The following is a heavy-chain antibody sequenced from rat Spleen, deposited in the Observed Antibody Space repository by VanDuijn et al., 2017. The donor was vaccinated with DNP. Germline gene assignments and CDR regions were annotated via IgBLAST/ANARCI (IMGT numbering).Heavy chain of an antibody. J-gene: IGHJ1*01. CDR3: ARHRGGAFAGYFDF. V-gene: IGHV2-63*01. CDR1: GFSLTSYH. CDR2: MRYNGDT. D-gene: IGHD1-11*01. Sequence: QVQLKESGPGLVQPSQTLSLTCTVSGFSLTSYHVHWVRQPPGKGLEWMGRMRYNGDTSYNSALKSRLSISRDTSKNQVFLKMNSLQPEDTGTYYCARHRGGAFAGYFDFWGPGTMVTVSS.